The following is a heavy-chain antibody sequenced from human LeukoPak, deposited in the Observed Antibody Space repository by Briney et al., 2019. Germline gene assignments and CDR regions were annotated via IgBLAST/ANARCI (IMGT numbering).Heavy chain of an antibody. CDR1: GFPFSNYW. V-gene: IGHV3-7*03. CDR2: IKQDGSVK. D-gene: IGHD6-6*01. CDR3: ARIGYSSSSLDF. Sequence: GGSLRLSCATSGFPFSNYWMTWVRQAPGKGLEWVANIKQDGSVKYYVDSVKGRFTISRDNSKNSVYLQMISLRVEDTAVYKCARIGYSSSSLDFWGRGTLVTVYS. J-gene: IGHJ4*02.